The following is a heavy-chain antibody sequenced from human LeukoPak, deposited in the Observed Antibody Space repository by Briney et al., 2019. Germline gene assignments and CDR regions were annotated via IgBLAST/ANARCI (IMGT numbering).Heavy chain of an antibody. CDR3: AREQGNRTTGPTGPDMDV. CDR2: INPNSGGT. Sequence: GVSVKVSCKASGYTFTGYYMHWVRQAPGQGLEWMGRINPNSGGTNYAQKFQGRVTMTRDTSISTAYMELSRLRSDDTAVYYCAREQGNRTTGPTGPDMDVWGQGTTVTVSS. V-gene: IGHV1-2*06. CDR1: GYTFTGYY. D-gene: IGHD1-1*01. J-gene: IGHJ6*02.